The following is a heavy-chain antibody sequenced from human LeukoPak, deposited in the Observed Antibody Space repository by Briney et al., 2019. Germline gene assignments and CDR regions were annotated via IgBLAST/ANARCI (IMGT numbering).Heavy chain of an antibody. CDR2: LYSGGTT. D-gene: IGHD3-22*01. J-gene: IGHJ4*02. V-gene: IGHV3-53*01. CDR3: AGRYDSSGYPLH. CDR1: GFSVSSNY. Sequence: GGSLRLSCAASGFSVSSNYVSWVRQAPGKGLEWVSVLYSGGTTYYADSVKGRFTISRDNSKNTLYLQMNNLRAEDTAVYHCAGRYDSSGYPLHWGQGTLVTVSS.